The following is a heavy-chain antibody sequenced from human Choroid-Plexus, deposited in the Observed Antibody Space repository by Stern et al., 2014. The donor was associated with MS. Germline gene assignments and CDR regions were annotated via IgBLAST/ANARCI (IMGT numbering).Heavy chain of an antibody. CDR2: VSYDGSNK. Sequence: VQLVESGGGVVQPGRPLRLSCVASGFTFGSCAMHWVRQAPGKGLEWVAGVSYDGSNKYYADSVKSRFTISRDNSQNTLYMQMSSLRPEDTAVYYCAKDRHYLTYFFDHWGQGSLVTVSS. CDR1: GFTFGSCA. V-gene: IGHV3-30*18. J-gene: IGHJ5*02. D-gene: IGHD2/OR15-2a*01. CDR3: AKDRHYLTYFFDH.